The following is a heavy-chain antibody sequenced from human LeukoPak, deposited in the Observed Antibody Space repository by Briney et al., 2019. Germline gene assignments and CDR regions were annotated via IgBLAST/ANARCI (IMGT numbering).Heavy chain of an antibody. V-gene: IGHV4-34*01. CDR1: GGSFSGYY. Sequence: PSETLSLTCAVYGGSFSGYYWSWIRQPPGKGLEWIGEINHSGSTNYNPSLKSRVTISVDTSKNQFSLKLSSVTAADTAVYYCARVSGSLYCSSTSCYPHFDYWGQGTLVTVS. CDR3: ARVSGSLYCSSTSCYPHFDY. D-gene: IGHD2-2*01. CDR2: INHSGST. J-gene: IGHJ4*02.